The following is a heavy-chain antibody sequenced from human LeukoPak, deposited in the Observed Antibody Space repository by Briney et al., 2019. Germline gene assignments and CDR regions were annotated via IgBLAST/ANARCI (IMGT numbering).Heavy chain of an antibody. V-gene: IGHV4-30-4*01. CDR3: ARDHIRGHDYDFWSGYSRRYYYYGMDV. CDR2: IYYSGST. CDR1: GGSISSGDYY. D-gene: IGHD3-3*01. Sequence: PSETLSLTCTVSGGSISSGDYYWSWIRQPPGKGLEWIGYIYYSGSTYYNPSLKSRVTISVDTSKNQFSLKLSSVTAADTAVYYCARDHIRGHDYDFWSGYSRRYYYYGMDVWGQGTTVTVSS. J-gene: IGHJ6*02.